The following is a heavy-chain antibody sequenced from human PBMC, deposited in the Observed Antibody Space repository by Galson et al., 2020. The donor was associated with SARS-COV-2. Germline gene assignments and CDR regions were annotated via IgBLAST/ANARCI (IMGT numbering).Heavy chain of an antibody. CDR1: GFTFSSYA. D-gene: IGHD3-3*01. V-gene: IGHV3-30*01. Sequence: GESLKISCAASGFTFSSYAMHWVRQAPGKGLEWVAVISYDGSNKYYADSVKGRFTISRDNSKNTLYLQMNSLRAEDTAVYYCASRAYYDFWSGYPLDYWGQGTLVTVSS. CDR2: ISYDGSNK. CDR3: ASRAYYDFWSGYPLDY. J-gene: IGHJ4*02.